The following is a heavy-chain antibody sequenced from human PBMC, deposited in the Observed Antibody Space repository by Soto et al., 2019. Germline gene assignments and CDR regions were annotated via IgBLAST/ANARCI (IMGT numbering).Heavy chain of an antibody. CDR1: GYTFTSYA. CDR2: INAGNGNT. J-gene: IGHJ4*02. Sequence: ASVKVSCKASGYTFTSYAMHWVRQAPGQRLEWMGWINAGNGNTKNAQKLQGRVTMTTDTSTSTAYMELRSLRSDDTAVYYCARDSPPVDYWGQGTLVTVSS. V-gene: IGHV1-3*01. CDR3: ARDSPPVDY.